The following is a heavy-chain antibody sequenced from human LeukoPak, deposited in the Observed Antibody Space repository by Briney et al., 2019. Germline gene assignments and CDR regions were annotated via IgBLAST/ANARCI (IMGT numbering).Heavy chain of an antibody. D-gene: IGHD6-13*01. CDR2: INHSGST. J-gene: IGHJ4*02. CDR3: ARRQSSSWYSGYYFDY. Sequence: NPSETLSLTCAVYGGSFSGYYWSWIRQPPGKGLEWIGEINHSGSTNYNPSLKSRVTISVDTSKNQFSLKLSSVTAADTAVYYCARRQSSSWYSGYYFDYWGQGTLVTVSS. V-gene: IGHV4-34*01. CDR1: GGSFSGYY.